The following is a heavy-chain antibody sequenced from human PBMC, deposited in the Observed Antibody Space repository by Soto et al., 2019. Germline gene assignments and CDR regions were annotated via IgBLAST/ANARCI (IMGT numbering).Heavy chain of an antibody. Sequence: QVQLQESGPGLVKPSQTLSLTCTVSGGSISSGDYYWSWIRQPPGKGLEWIGYIYYSGSTYYNPSLKSRVTITVGTSKNQFSLKLSSVTAADTAVYYCARIVVVVAAPVNPWGQGTLVTVSS. J-gene: IGHJ5*02. D-gene: IGHD2-15*01. CDR3: ARIVVVVAAPVNP. CDR1: GGSISSGDYY. V-gene: IGHV4-30-4*01. CDR2: IYYSGST.